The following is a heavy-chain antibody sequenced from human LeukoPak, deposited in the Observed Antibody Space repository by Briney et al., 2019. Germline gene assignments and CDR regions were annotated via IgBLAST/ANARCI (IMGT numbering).Heavy chain of an antibody. CDR3: ARAATGVVVMNY. CDR1: GFTFSSYS. D-gene: IGHD3-22*01. J-gene: IGHJ4*02. Sequence: GSLRLSCAASGFTFSSYSMNWVRQAPGKGLEWVSYISSSSSTIYYADSVKGRFTISRDNAKNSLYLQMNSLRAEDTAVYYCARAATGVVVMNYWGQGTLVTVPS. V-gene: IGHV3-48*01. CDR2: ISSSSSTI.